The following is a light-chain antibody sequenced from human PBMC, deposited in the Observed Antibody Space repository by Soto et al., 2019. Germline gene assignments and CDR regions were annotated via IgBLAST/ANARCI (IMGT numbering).Light chain of an antibody. V-gene: IGKV1-27*01. Sequence: DIQMTQSPSSLSASLGDRVTITCRASQGISNYLAWYQHKPGKVPKLLIYAASTLQSGVPSRFSGSGSGTEFTLTISSLQPDDFAIYYCQHYNSYPWTFGQGTKVDIK. J-gene: IGKJ1*01. CDR3: QHYNSYPWT. CDR2: AAS. CDR1: QGISNY.